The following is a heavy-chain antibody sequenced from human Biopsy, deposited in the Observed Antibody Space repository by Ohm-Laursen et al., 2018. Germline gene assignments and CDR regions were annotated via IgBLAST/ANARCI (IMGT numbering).Heavy chain of an antibody. V-gene: IGHV3-48*03. Sequence: SLRLSCAASGFTFDTYEMNWVRQPPGKGLEWVSDIGFSGKTISYADSVKGRFTISRDNAKNSLYLQMNSLRAEDTAVYYCARSRGNSGIATIYYYGMDVWGQGTTVTVSS. CDR2: IGFSGKTI. CDR3: ARSRGNSGIATIYYYGMDV. D-gene: IGHD3-10*01. CDR1: GFTFDTYE. J-gene: IGHJ6*02.